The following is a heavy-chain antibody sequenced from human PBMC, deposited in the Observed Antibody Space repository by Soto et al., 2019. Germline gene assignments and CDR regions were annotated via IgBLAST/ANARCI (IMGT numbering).Heavy chain of an antibody. D-gene: IGHD6-13*01. CDR1: GGSISSGDYY. Sequence: PSETLSLTCTVSGGSISSGDYYWSWIRQPPGKGLEWIGYIYYSGSTNYNPSLKSRVTISVDTSKNQFSLKLSSVTAADTAVYYCARVSSSSPIDAFDIWGQGTMVTVSS. J-gene: IGHJ3*02. CDR3: ARVSSSSPIDAFDI. V-gene: IGHV4-61*08. CDR2: IYYSGST.